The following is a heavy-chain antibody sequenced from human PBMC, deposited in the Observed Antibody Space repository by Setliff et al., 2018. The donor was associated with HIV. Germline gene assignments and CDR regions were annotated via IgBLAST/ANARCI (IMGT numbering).Heavy chain of an antibody. V-gene: IGHV4-39*01. CDR3: ARVPVAGANWFDP. CDR1: GGSTTSSTYY. Sequence: SETLSLTCTVSGGSTTSSTYYWGWIRQPPGRGLEWIGSVSYSGRTYYNPSLKSRVTISIDTSKNQFSLKLISVTAADQGVYYCARVPVAGANWFDPWGLGTLVTVSS. D-gene: IGHD2-21*01. CDR2: VSYSGRT. J-gene: IGHJ5*02.